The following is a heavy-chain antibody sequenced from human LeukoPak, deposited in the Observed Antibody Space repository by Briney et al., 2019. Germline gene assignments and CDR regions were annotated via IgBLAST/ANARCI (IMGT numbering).Heavy chain of an antibody. Sequence: SSETLSLTCTVSGGSISSSSYYWGWIRQPPGKGLEWIGSIYYSGSTYYNPSLKSRVTISVDTSKNQFSLKLSSVTAADTAVYYCARVKQWLAPFDYWGQGTLVTVSS. CDR1: GGSISSSSYY. V-gene: IGHV4-39*07. J-gene: IGHJ4*02. D-gene: IGHD6-19*01. CDR2: IYYSGST. CDR3: ARVKQWLAPFDY.